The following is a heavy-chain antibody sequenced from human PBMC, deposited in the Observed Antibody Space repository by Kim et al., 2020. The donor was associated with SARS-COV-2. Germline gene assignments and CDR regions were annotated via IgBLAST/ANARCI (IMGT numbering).Heavy chain of an antibody. CDR2: IWYDGSNK. CDR3: ARDESASSSWYRYYYYYYGMDV. CDR1: GFTFSSYG. D-gene: IGHD6-13*01. Sequence: GGSLRLSCAASGFTFSSYGMHWVRQAPGKGLEWVAVIWYDGSNKYYADSVKGRFTISRDNSKNTLYLQMNSLRAEDTAVYYCARDESASSSWYRYYYYYYGMDVWGQGTTVTVSS. V-gene: IGHV3-33*01. J-gene: IGHJ6*02.